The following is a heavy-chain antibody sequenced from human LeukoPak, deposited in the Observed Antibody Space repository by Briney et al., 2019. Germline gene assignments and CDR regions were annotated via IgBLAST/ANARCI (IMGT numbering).Heavy chain of an antibody. J-gene: IGHJ5*02. V-gene: IGHV1-8*01. Sequence: ASVKVSCKASGYTFTSYDINWVRQATGQGLEWMGWMNPNSGNTGYAQKFQGRVTMTRNTSISTAYMELSSLRSEDTAVYYCARDKVDCGGGSCYSRGNWFDPWGQGTLVTVSS. CDR3: ARDKVDCGGGSCYSRGNWFDP. CDR1: GYTFTSYD. CDR2: MNPNSGNT. D-gene: IGHD2-15*01.